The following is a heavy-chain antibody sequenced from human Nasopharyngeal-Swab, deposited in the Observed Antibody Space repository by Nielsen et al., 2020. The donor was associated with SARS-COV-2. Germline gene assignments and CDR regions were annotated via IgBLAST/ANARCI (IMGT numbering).Heavy chain of an antibody. J-gene: IGHJ6*02. Sequence: WVRQAPGQGLEWMGWINTNTGNPTYAQGFTGRFVFSLDTSVSTAYLQISSLKAEGTAVYYCARDYDILTGYYYYYYGMDVWGQGTTVTVSS. CDR2: INTNTGNP. CDR3: ARDYDILTGYYYYYYGMDV. D-gene: IGHD3-9*01. V-gene: IGHV7-4-1*02.